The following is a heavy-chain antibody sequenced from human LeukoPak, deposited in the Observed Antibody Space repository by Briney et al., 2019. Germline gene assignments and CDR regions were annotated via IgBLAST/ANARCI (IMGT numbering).Heavy chain of an antibody. CDR2: ISYDGSNK. D-gene: IGHD1-20*01. V-gene: IGHV3-30-3*01. CDR3: ARGTPCNWKTRPWWFDP. CDR1: GFTFSSYA. Sequence: GGSPRLSCAASGFTFSSYAMHWVRQAPGKGLEWVAVISYDGSNKYYADSVKGRFTISRDNSKNTLYLQMNSLRAEDTAVYYCARGTPCNWKTRPWWFDPWGQGTLVTVSS. J-gene: IGHJ5*02.